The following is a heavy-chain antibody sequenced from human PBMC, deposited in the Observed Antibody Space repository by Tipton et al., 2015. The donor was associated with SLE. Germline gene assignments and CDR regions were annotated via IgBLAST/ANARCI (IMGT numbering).Heavy chain of an antibody. CDR2: IGSAGDT. CDR1: GFTFSRYD. CDR3: AGASGSAAEDYYYGLDV. V-gene: IGHV3-13*01. Sequence: SLRLSCSASGFTFSRYDMHWVRQATGKGLEWVSSIGSAGDTYYPDSVKGRFTISRENAKNSLYLQMNGLRAGDTAVYYCAGASGSAAEDYYYGLDVWGQGTTVIVSS. J-gene: IGHJ6*02. D-gene: IGHD6-13*01.